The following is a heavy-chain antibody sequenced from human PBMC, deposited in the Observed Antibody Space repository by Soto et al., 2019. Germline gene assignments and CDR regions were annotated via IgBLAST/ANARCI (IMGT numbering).Heavy chain of an antibody. J-gene: IGHJ6*02. D-gene: IGHD5-18*01. CDR1: GGHFSGFY. Sequence: SSETLSLTCAVYGGHFSGFYWSWIRQPPGKGLEWIGKIRHSGSTNYNPSLKSRVTVSVDTSKNQFSLKLNSVTAADTAVYYCAIDGGYSNGEYYYYYYAMDIWGQGTTVTVSS. V-gene: IGHV4-34*01. CDR3: AIDGGYSNGEYYYYYYAMDI. CDR2: IRHSGST.